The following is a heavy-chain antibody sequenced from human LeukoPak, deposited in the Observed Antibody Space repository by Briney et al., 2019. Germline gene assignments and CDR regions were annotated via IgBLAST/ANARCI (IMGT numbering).Heavy chain of an antibody. CDR2: ISWNSGSI. Sequence: GGSLRLSCAASGFTFDDYAMHWVRQAPGKGPEWVSGISWNSGSIGYADSVKGRFTISRDNAKNSLYLQMNSLRAEDTALYYCAKDRSIAARLDFDYWGQGTLVTVSS. CDR3: AKDRSIAARLDFDY. J-gene: IGHJ4*02. CDR1: GFTFDDYA. D-gene: IGHD6-6*01. V-gene: IGHV3-9*01.